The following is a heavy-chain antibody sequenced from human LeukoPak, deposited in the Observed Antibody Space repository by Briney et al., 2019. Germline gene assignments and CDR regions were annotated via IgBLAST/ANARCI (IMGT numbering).Heavy chain of an antibody. D-gene: IGHD6-19*01. CDR3: ARDPDSSGYMDV. CDR1: GGSISTYY. Sequence: PSETLSLTCTVSGGSISTYYWSWIRQPPGKGLEWIGYVYYSGSTNYNPSLKSRVTISIDTSKNQFSLKLTSVTATDTAVYYCARDPDSSGYMDVWGKGTTVTISS. J-gene: IGHJ6*03. CDR2: VYYSGST. V-gene: IGHV4-59*12.